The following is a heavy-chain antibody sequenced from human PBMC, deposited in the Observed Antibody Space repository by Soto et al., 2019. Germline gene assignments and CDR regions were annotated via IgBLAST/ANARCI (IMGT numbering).Heavy chain of an antibody. J-gene: IGHJ4*02. CDR1: GYTFTSYG. Sequence: QVHLVQSGAEVKKPGASVKVSCKASGYTFTSYGITWVRQAPGQGLEWMGWISAHNGNTDYAQKRQGRVIVTRDPSTSTAYMELSSLRSDDTAGYYCARGRYGDYWGQGALVTVSS. CDR3: ARGRYGDY. V-gene: IGHV1-18*01. D-gene: IGHD1-1*01. CDR2: ISAHNGNT.